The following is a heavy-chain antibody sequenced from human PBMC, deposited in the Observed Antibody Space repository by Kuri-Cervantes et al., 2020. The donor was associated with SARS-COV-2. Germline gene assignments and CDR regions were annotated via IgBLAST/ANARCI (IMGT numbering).Heavy chain of an antibody. CDR2: ISSSGSTI. V-gene: IGHV3-48*03. J-gene: IGHJ6*02. Sequence: GGSLRLSCAASGFTFSSYEMNWVRQAPGKGLEWVSYISSSGSTIYYADSVRGRFTISRDNAKNSLYLQMNSLRAEDTAVYYCARDLRSYYDFWSGYYFSYYGMDVWGQGTTVTVSS. D-gene: IGHD3-3*01. CDR3: ARDLRSYYDFWSGYYFSYYGMDV. CDR1: GFTFSSYE.